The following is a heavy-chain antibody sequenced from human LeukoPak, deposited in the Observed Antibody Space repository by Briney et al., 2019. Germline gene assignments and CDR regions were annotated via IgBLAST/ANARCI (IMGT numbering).Heavy chain of an antibody. CDR2: INHSGST. Sequence: SETLSLTCAVYGGSFSGYYWSWIRQPPGKGLEWIGEINHSGSTNYNPSLKSRVTISVDTSKNQFSLKLSSVTAADTAVYYCARRGLDIVVVPAAIGGYEDGFPFGYWGQGTLVTVSS. V-gene: IGHV4-34*01. CDR1: GGSFSGYY. J-gene: IGHJ4*02. CDR3: ARRGLDIVVVPAAIGGYEDGFPFGY. D-gene: IGHD2-2*01.